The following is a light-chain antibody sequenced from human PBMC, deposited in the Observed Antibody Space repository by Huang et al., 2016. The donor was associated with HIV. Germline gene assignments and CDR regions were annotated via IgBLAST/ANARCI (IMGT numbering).Light chain of an antibody. V-gene: IGKV2-30*01. CDR2: QLS. Sequence: DVLLTQSPLSLPVTLGHPAFITCKSNQSLVYGDGNIYLNLFHPSPGHSPRRLIYQLSNRDSGVPDRFSAGGSGTDFTLWISEVEAEDVGDYYCMQASHGAATFGQGTRVDIK. CDR1: QSLVYGDGNIY. J-gene: IGKJ1*01. CDR3: MQASHGAAT.